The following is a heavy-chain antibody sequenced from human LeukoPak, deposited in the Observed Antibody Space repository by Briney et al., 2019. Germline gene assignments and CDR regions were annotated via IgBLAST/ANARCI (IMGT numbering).Heavy chain of an antibody. V-gene: IGHV3-15*07. CDR3: ATVKDMTSWALDN. D-gene: IGHD2-15*01. Sequence: PGRSLRLSCATSGFTFRTYGFHWVRQAPGKGLEWVGRIKSKGSGGTVDFAAPVQGRFTISRDDSMHTLYLQMNSLRPEDTAVYYCATVKDMTSWALDNWGLGTLVTVSS. CDR2: IKSKGSGGTV. J-gene: IGHJ4*02. CDR1: GFTFRTYG.